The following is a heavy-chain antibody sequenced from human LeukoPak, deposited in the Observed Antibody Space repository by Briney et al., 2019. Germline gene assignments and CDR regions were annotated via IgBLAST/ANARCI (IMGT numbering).Heavy chain of an antibody. V-gene: IGHV3-7*03. CDR3: AKLHRWLPALRGAPN. D-gene: IGHD3-10*01. CDR2: IKQDGSEK. J-gene: IGHJ4*02. Sequence: PGGSLRLSCAASGFTFSSFWMSWVRQAPGKGLEWVANIKQDGSEKYYVDSVMGRFTISRDNAKNSLYLLLISVRAEDTAVYYCAKLHRWLPALRGAPNWGQGTLVTVSS. CDR1: GFTFSSFW.